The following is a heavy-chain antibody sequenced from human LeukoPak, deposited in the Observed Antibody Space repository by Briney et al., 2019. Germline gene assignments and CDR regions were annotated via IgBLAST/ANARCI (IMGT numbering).Heavy chain of an antibody. CDR2: TSYDGSNS. Sequence: GGSLRLSCAASGFTVSSSYMSWVRQAPGKGLEWVAVTSYDGSNSYYADSVKGRFTISRDNSENTLYLQMDSLRTEDTAVYYCAKQYRSRYYYDNSAYDYWGQGTLVTVSS. D-gene: IGHD3-22*01. J-gene: IGHJ4*02. V-gene: IGHV3-30*18. CDR3: AKQYRSRYYYDNSAYDY. CDR1: GFTVSSSY.